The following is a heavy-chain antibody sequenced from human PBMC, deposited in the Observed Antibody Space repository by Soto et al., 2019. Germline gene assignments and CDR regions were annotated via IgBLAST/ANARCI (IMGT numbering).Heavy chain of an antibody. CDR3: AGEDDSRGGGYLDY. Sequence: QVQLVQSGAEVKKPGASVKVSCKASGYTFTSYGISWVRQAPGQGLEWMGGISAYNGNTNYAQKLQGRVTMTTDTDARTAYLELRSRRPDDTAVYYCAGEDDSRGGGYLDYWGQGTLVTVSS. J-gene: IGHJ4*02. V-gene: IGHV1-18*01. CDR2: ISAYNGNT. CDR1: GYTFTSYG. D-gene: IGHD3-22*01.